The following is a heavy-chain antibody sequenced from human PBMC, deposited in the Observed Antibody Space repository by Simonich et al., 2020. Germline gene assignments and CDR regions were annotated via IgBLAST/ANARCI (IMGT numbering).Heavy chain of an antibody. D-gene: IGHD6-6*01. CDR3: ARDRAARYYYYYYMDV. CDR2: INPHRGGT. V-gene: IGHV1-2*02. Sequence: QVQLVQSGAEVKKPGASVKVSCKASGYTFTGYYMHWVRQAPGQGLEGRGWINPHRGGTNYAQKVQGRVTRTRDPSISTAYMELSRLRSDDTAVYYCARDRAARYYYYYYMDVWGKGTTVTVSS. J-gene: IGHJ6*03. CDR1: GYTFTGYY.